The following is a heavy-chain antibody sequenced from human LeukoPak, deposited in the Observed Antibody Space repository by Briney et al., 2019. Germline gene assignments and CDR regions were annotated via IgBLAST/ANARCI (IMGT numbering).Heavy chain of an antibody. J-gene: IGHJ4*02. D-gene: IGHD3-10*01. CDR2: ITYDGYYK. Sequence: GTSLRLSCAASGFTFTSYGMHWVRQAPGKGLEWVALITYDGYYKYYSDSVKGRFTISSDTSKNTMYLQMDSLRAEDTAVYYCARDLSPVVRASPMGYWGQGTLVTVSS. CDR3: ARDLSPVVRASPMGY. V-gene: IGHV3-30*03. CDR1: GFTFTSYG.